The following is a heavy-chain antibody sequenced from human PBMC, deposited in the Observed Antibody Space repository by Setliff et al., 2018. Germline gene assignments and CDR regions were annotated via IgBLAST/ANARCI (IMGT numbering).Heavy chain of an antibody. CDR2: IYHSGST. CDR3: ARSFSRREKFLLDY. V-gene: IGHV4-4*07. J-gene: IGHJ4*02. Sequence: ASETLSLTCTVSGGSISSYYWSWIRQPAGKGLEWIGSIYHSGSTYYNPSLKSRVTISMDTSKNQFSLKLSSVTAADTAVYYCARSFSRREKFLLDYWGQGALVTVS. CDR1: GGSISSYY.